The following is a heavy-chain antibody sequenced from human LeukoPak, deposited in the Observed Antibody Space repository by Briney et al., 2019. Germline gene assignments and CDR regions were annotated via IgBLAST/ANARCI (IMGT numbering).Heavy chain of an antibody. CDR2: IRRKAYGGTT. D-gene: IGHD3-10*01. CDR3: ARFVPYFDY. Sequence: GGSLRLPCTASGFTFCDYAVSWVRQAPGKGLEWGGFIRRKAYGGTTEYAASVKGKFTSERDETKRSAYLQLNSLKTEDTAVSYCARFVPYFDYWGQGTLVTVSS. V-gene: IGHV3-49*04. J-gene: IGHJ4*02. CDR1: GFTFCDYA.